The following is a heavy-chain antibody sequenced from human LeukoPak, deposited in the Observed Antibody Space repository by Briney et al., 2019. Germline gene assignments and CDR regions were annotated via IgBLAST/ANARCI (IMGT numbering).Heavy chain of an antibody. Sequence: SETLSLTCTVSGYSLSSGYYWGWIRPPPGKGLEGIGSIYHSGSTYYNQSLKSRVTISVDTSKNNFSLKLSSVTAADTSVYYCXXXXXXXXWRNRYYYYMDVWGKGTTVTVSS. CDR2: IYHSGST. V-gene: IGHV4-38-2*02. J-gene: IGHJ6*03. CDR1: GYSLSSGYY. D-gene: IGHD1-14*01. CDR3: XXXXXXXXWRNRYYYYMDV.